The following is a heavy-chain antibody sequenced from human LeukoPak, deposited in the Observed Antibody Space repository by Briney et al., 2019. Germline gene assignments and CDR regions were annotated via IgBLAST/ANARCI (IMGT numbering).Heavy chain of an antibody. CDR1: GYTFTSYG. CDR3: ARDQPERKQLELWWFDP. CDR2: ISAYNGNT. D-gene: IGHD1-7*01. Sequence: ASVKVSCKASGYTFTSYGISWVRQAPGQGLEWMGWISAYNGNTNYAQKLQGRVTMTTDTSTSTAYMELRSLRSDDTAVYYCARDQPERKQLELWWFDPWGQGTLVTVSS. V-gene: IGHV1-18*01. J-gene: IGHJ5*02.